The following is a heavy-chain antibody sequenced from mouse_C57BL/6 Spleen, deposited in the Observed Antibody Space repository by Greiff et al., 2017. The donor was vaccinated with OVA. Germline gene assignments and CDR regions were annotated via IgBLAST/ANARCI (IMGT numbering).Heavy chain of an antibody. J-gene: IGHJ2*01. CDR2: IYPNSGST. CDR1: GYTFTSYW. D-gene: IGHD3-2*02. Sequence: QVQLQQPGAELVKPGASVKLSCKASGYTFTSYWMNWVKQRPGQGLEWIGMIYPNSGSTNYNEKFKSKATLTVDKSPSTPYMQLSSLTSEDSSVYYCAKDSSVYGDFDYWGQGTTLTVSS. V-gene: IGHV1-64*01. CDR3: AKDSSVYGDFDY.